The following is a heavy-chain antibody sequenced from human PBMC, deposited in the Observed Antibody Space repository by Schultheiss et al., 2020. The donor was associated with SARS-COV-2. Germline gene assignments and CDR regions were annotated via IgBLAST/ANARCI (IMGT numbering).Heavy chain of an antibody. V-gene: IGHV4-34*01. D-gene: IGHD6-6*01. CDR1: GGSFSGYY. Sequence: SETLSLTCAVYGGSFSGYYWSWIRQPPGKGLEWIGEINHSGSTNYNPSLKSRLSISVDTSKNQFSLKVSSVTAADTAVYYCARGGAARQPPTVGGQGTLVTVSP. J-gene: IGHJ4*02. CDR2: INHSGST. CDR3: ARGGAARQPPTV.